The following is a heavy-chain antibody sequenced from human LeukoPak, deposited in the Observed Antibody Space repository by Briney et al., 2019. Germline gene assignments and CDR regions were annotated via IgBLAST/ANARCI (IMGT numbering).Heavy chain of an antibody. CDR3: ARIYYNFWSGLGYFDY. CDR2: IYYSGST. CDR1: GGSISSYY. V-gene: IGHV4-59*01. J-gene: IGHJ4*02. D-gene: IGHD3-3*01. Sequence: SETLSLTCTVSGGSISSYYWSWIRQPPGKGLEWIGYIYYSGSTNYNPSLKSRVTISVDTSKNQFSLKLSSVTAADTAVYYCARIYYNFWSGLGYFDYWGQGTLVTVSS.